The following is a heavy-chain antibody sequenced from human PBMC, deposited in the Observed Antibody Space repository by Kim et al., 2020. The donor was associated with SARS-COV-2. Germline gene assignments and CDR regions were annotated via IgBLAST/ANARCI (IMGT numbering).Heavy chain of an antibody. D-gene: IGHD3-9*01. CDR2: IYYSGST. Sequence: SETLSLTCTVSGGSISSYYWSWIRQPPGKGLEWNGYIYYSGSTNYNPSLKSRVTISVDTSKNQFSLKLSSVTAADTAVYYCARAYYDILTGYYPYYFEYWGQGTLVTVSS. CDR1: GGSISSYY. J-gene: IGHJ4*02. CDR3: ARAYYDILTGYYPYYFEY. V-gene: IGHV4-59*01.